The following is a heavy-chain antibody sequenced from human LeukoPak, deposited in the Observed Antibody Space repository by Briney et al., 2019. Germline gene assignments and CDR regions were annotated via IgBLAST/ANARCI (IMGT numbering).Heavy chain of an antibody. CDR2: ITGSGGST. D-gene: IGHD2-21*02. CDR3: AKKTSYCGGDCYAYYFDH. V-gene: IGHV3-23*01. CDR1: GFAFSSYT. Sequence: PGGSLRLSCAASGFAFSSYTMGWVRQAPWKGLEWVSAITGSGGSTYYADSVKGRFTISRDSSKNTLYLQMNSLRAEDTAVYYCAKKTSYCGGDCYAYYFDHWGQGTLVTVSS. J-gene: IGHJ4*02.